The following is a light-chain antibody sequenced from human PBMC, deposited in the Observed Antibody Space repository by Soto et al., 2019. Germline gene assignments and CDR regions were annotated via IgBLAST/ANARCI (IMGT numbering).Light chain of an antibody. CDR2: GAS. CDR3: QQYNNWPT. Sequence: EVVMTQSPGTLSVSLGKSSTLSCRASQSVDGYLAWYQQKPGQAPRLLIYGASTRATGVTARLRGGGSGTDFTLTISSLQSEDSAVYYCQQYNNWPTFGQGTQVDIK. J-gene: IGKJ1*01. CDR1: QSVDGY. V-gene: IGKV3-15*01.